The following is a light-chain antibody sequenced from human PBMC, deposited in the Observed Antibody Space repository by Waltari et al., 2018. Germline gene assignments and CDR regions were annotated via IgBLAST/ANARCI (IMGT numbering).Light chain of an antibody. CDR2: KAS. V-gene: IGKV1-5*03. Sequence: DIQMTQSPSTLSASVGARVTIPCRASQSISSWLAWYQQKPGKAPNLLISKASSLESGVPSRFSVSGSGTEFTLTISSLQPDDFATYFCQQYNTYPLTFGGGTKVEIK. J-gene: IGKJ4*01. CDR3: QQYNTYPLT. CDR1: QSISSW.